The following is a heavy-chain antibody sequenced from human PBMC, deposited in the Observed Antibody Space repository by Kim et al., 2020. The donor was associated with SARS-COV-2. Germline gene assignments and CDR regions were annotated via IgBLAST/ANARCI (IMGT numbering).Heavy chain of an antibody. D-gene: IGHD3-10*01. CDR1: GYTFTSYY. J-gene: IGHJ5*02. V-gene: IGHV1-46*01. Sequence: ASVKVSCKASGYTFTSYYMHWVRQAPGQGLEWMGIINPSGGSTSYAQKFQGRVTMTRDTSTSTVYMELSSLRSEDTAVYYCARDPEGSGSYFSVVSWFDPWGQGTLVTVSS. CDR2: INPSGGST. CDR3: ARDPEGSGSYFSVVSWFDP.